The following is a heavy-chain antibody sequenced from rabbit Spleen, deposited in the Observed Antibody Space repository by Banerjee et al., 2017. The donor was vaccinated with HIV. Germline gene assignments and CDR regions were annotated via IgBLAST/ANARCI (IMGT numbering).Heavy chain of an antibody. CDR2: IYADIPTT. J-gene: IGHJ4*01. D-gene: IGHD1-1*01. CDR1: GFSFSSIYW. V-gene: IGHV1S45*01. Sequence: QERLVESGGGLVKPEGSLKLSCTASGFSFSSIYWMCWVRQAPGKGLEWIGCIYADIPTTYYAHWAKGRAKISRTSSTTVIVQMTSLADGDTDTYCCARELVVAIGWNFNLWGPGTRVTVS. CDR3: ARELVVAIGWNFNL.